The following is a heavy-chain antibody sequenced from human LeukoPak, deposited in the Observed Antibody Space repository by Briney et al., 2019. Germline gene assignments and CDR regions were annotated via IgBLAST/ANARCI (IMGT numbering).Heavy chain of an antibody. CDR1: GFTFSSSD. CDR2: ISSSSSYI. Sequence: GGSLRLSCSSSGFTFSSSDMSWVRQAPGKRLEWVSSISSSSSYIYYEDSVKGRFTISRDNAKNSLYLQMNSLRAEDTAVYYCARLYYGAYNPNWFDPWGQGTLVTVSS. D-gene: IGHD1-14*01. CDR3: ARLYYGAYNPNWFDP. J-gene: IGHJ5*02. V-gene: IGHV3-21*01.